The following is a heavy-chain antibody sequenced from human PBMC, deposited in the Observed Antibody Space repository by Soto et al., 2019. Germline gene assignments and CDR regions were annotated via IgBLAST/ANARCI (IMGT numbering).Heavy chain of an antibody. J-gene: IGHJ5*02. D-gene: IGHD4-17*01. CDR1: GGSVSSGTYF. V-gene: IGHV4-61*01. CDR2: ISYSGST. Sequence: QVQLQESGPGLVKPSETLSLTCTVSGGSVSSGTYFWTWIRQPPGKGLEWIGYISYSGSTNYNPSLKSRVTISADTSKNQFSLKLNSVTAADTAVYYCARRNSGGNWLAPWGQGPLVTVSS. CDR3: ARRNSGGNWLAP.